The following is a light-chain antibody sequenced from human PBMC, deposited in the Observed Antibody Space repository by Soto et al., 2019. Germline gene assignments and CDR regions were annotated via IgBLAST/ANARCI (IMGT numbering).Light chain of an antibody. Sequence: NFMLTQPHSVSASPGKTVTISCTGSSGSIASNYVQWYQQRPGSAPTAVIYEDNQRHSGVPDRFSGSIDRSSNSASLTISGLKTEDEADYYCQSYDSSSMVFGGGTKLTVL. CDR1: SGSIASNY. CDR2: EDN. CDR3: QSYDSSSMV. J-gene: IGLJ2*01. V-gene: IGLV6-57*02.